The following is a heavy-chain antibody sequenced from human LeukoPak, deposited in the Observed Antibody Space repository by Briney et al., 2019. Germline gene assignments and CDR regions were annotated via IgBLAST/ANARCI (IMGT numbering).Heavy chain of an antibody. J-gene: IGHJ4*02. CDR2: IHPGGTI. CDR3: AMYSSAWYAVY. CDR1: GFTVSSKY. V-gene: IGHV3-66*01. D-gene: IGHD6-19*01. Sequence: GGSLRLSCAASGFTVSSKYMGWVRQAPGRGLEWVSVIHPGGTIYYADSVKGTFTISRNNSKNTLYLEMNTLRVEDTAVYYCAMYSSAWYAVYWGQGTLVTVSS.